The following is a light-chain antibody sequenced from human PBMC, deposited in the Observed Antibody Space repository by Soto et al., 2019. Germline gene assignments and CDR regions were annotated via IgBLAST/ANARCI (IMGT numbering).Light chain of an antibody. V-gene: IGKV1-39*01. CDR1: QSISSY. J-gene: IGKJ3*01. Sequence: DILMTQSPSSLSASVGDRVTITCRASQSISSYLNWYQQKPGKAPKLLIYAASSLQSGVPSRFSGSGSGTDFTLTISSLQPEDFATYYCQQSYSMGFTFGPGTKVDIK. CDR2: AAS. CDR3: QQSYSMGFT.